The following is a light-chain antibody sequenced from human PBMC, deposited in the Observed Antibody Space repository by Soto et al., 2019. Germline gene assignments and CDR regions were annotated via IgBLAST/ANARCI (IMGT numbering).Light chain of an antibody. CDR3: SSYTSSSKRV. CDR2: DVS. CDR1: SSDVGGYNY. Sequence: ALTQPASVSGSPGQSITISCTGTSSDVGGYNYVSWYQQHPGKAPKLMIYDVSNRPSGVSNRFSGSKSGNTASLTISGLQAEDEADYYCSSYTSSSKRVFGGGTKLTVL. V-gene: IGLV2-14*01. J-gene: IGLJ2*01.